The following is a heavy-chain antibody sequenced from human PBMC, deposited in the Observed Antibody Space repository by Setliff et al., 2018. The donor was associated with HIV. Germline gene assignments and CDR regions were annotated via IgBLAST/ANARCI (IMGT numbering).Heavy chain of an antibody. V-gene: IGHV3-30*02. CDR3: ARQRGLRGYYGSNSLYYFDS. CDR1: GFTFSNYG. Sequence: GGSLRLSCAASGFTFSNYGMHWVRQAPGKGLEWVAYIRYDRSEKHYADSVKGRFTISRDNSQNTLYLQMNSLRPEDTAVYYCARQRGLRGYYGSNSLYYFDSWGQGTLVTVSS. CDR2: IRYDRSEK. D-gene: IGHD3-10*01. J-gene: IGHJ4*02.